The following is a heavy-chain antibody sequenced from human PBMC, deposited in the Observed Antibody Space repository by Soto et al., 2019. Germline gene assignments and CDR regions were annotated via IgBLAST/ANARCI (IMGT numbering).Heavy chain of an antibody. CDR3: ARMSMVAFSTTFDY. Sequence: PGGSLRLSCAASGFTFSSYSMNWVRQAPGKGLEWVSSISSSSSYIYYADSVKGRFTISRDNAKNSLYLQMNSLRAEDTAVYYCARMSMVAFSTTFDYWGQGTLVTVSS. D-gene: IGHD5-12*01. J-gene: IGHJ4*02. CDR1: GFTFSSYS. V-gene: IGHV3-21*01. CDR2: ISSSSSYI.